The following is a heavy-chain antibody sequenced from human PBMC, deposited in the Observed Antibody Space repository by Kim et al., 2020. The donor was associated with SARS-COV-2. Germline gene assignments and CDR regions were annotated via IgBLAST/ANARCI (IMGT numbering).Heavy chain of an antibody. CDR3: ASTPDCGGDC. V-gene: IGHV3-30*04. CDR2: ISYDGSNK. J-gene: IGHJ4*02. D-gene: IGHD2-21*01. CDR1: GFTFSSYA. Sequence: GGSLRLSCAASGFTFSSYAMHWVRQAPGKGLEWVAVISYDGSNKYYADSVKGRFTISRDNSKNTLYLQMNSLRAEDTAVYYCASTPDCGGDCWGQGTLVTVSS.